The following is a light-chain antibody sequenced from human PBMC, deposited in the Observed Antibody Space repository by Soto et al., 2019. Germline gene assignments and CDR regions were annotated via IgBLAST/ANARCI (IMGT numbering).Light chain of an antibody. CDR2: ANT. CDR1: SSNIGPTYD. V-gene: IGLV1-40*01. J-gene: IGLJ1*01. CDR3: GSWDSSLSAYV. Sequence: QSVLTQPPSVSGAPGQRVTISCTGSSSNIGPTYDVHWYQQLPGTAPKLLIYANTNRPSGVPDRFSGSKSGTSATLGITGFQTGDEADYYCGSWDSSLSAYVFGTGTKVTVL.